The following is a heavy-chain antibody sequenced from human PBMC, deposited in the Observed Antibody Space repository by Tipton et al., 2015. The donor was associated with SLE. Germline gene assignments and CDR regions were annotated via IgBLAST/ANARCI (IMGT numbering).Heavy chain of an antibody. J-gene: IGHJ2*01. Sequence: SLRLSCTTSGFTFSSYAMHWVRQAPGKGLEWVAVISYDGSNKYYADSVKGRFTISRDNAKNSLYLQMNSLRVEDTAFYFCAKDKTGHWYLDLWGRGTLVTVSS. CDR3: AKDKTGHWYLDL. CDR1: GFTFSSYA. D-gene: IGHD3-10*01. CDR2: ISYDGSNK. V-gene: IGHV3-30-3*02.